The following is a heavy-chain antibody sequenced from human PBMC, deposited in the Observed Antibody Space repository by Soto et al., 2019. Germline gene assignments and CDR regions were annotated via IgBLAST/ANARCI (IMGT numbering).Heavy chain of an antibody. CDR2: MNPNSGNT. V-gene: IGHV1-8*01. Sequence: ASVKVSCTASGYTITSYDINWVRQATGQGLEWMGWMNPNSGNTGYAQKFQGRVTMTRNTSISTAYMELSSLRSEDTAVYDCARGLSRALTIFGVVTPSGFDPWVQGTLVTVSS. CDR3: ARGLSRALTIFGVVTPSGFDP. J-gene: IGHJ5*02. D-gene: IGHD3-3*01. CDR1: GYTITSYD.